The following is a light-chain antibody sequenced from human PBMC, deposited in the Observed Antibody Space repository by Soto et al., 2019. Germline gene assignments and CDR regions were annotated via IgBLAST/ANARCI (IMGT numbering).Light chain of an antibody. CDR3: QQYGSSPPYT. CDR1: QSVSSSY. J-gene: IGKJ2*01. Sequence: IGWTQSQGTLSLSPGERATLSCRARQSVSSSYLTWYQQKPGQAPRILIYGASSRATGIPDRFSGSGSGTDFTLTIIRLEPEDFAVYYCQQYGSSPPYTFGQGTKLAIK. CDR2: GAS. V-gene: IGKV3-20*01.